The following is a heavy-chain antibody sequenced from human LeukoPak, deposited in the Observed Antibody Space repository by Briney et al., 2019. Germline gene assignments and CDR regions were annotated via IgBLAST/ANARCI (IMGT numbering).Heavy chain of an antibody. Sequence: PSETLSLTCTVSGGSISSYYWSWIRQPPGKGLEWIGYIYYSGSTNYNPSLKSRVTISVDTSKNQFSLKPSSVTAADTAVYYCARGTYYDFWSGYYSGIDPYNWFDPWGQGTLVTVSS. CDR1: GGSISSYY. J-gene: IGHJ5*02. CDR3: ARGTYYDFWSGYYSGIDPYNWFDP. D-gene: IGHD3-3*01. CDR2: IYYSGST. V-gene: IGHV4-59*01.